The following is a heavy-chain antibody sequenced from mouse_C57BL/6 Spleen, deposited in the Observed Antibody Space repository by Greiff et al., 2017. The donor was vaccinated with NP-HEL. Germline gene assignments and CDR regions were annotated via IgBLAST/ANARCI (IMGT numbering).Heavy chain of an antibody. CDR3: ADGNWYFDV. J-gene: IGHJ1*03. CDR2: ISYDGSN. Sequence: VQLQQSGPGLVKPSQSLSLTCSVTGYSITSGYYWNWIRQFPGNKLECMGYISYDGSNNYNPSLKNRISITRDTSKNQFFLKLNSVTTEDTATYCCADGNWYFDVWGTGTTVTVSS. CDR1: GYSITSGYY. V-gene: IGHV3-6*01. D-gene: IGHD2-1*01.